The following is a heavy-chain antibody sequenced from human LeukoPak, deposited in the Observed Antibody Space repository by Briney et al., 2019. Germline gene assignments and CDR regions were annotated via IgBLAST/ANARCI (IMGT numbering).Heavy chain of an antibody. V-gene: IGHV1-69*05. Sequence: SVKVSCKASGGTFSSYAISWVRQAPGQGLEWMGGIILIFGTANYAQKFQGRVTITTDESTSTAYMELSSLRSEDTAVYYCARDITVTTGDWFDPWGQGTLVTVSS. CDR1: GGTFSSYA. CDR3: ARDITVTTGDWFDP. D-gene: IGHD4-17*01. J-gene: IGHJ5*02. CDR2: IILIFGTA.